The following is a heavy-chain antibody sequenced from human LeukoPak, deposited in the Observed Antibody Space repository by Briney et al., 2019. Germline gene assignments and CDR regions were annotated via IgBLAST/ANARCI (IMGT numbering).Heavy chain of an antibody. J-gene: IGHJ4*02. CDR3: ANSISLDFQY. Sequence: SETLSLTCTVSGGSVSSNYWNWIRQPAGKGLEWIGRIYNGGINNYNPPLESRLTISLDRSKNHFSLKLTSVTAADKAVYYCANSISLDFQYWGQGTLVTVSS. V-gene: IGHV4-4*07. D-gene: IGHD2-2*02. CDR1: GGSVSSNY. CDR2: IYNGGIN.